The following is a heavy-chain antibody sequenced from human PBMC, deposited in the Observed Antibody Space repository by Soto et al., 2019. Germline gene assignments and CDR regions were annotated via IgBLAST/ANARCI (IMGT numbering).Heavy chain of an antibody. CDR3: AKDRYCSGGSCYSDFDY. D-gene: IGHD2-15*01. V-gene: IGHV3-23*01. CDR2: IGGGVGSA. CDR1: GFTFSTYA. Sequence: GGSLRLSCAASGFTFSTYAMSWVRQAPGNGLEGVSAIGGGVGSAYYADSVKGRFTISRDNSKNTLYLQMNSLRAEDTAVYYCAKDRYCSGGSCYSDFDYWGQGT. J-gene: IGHJ4*02.